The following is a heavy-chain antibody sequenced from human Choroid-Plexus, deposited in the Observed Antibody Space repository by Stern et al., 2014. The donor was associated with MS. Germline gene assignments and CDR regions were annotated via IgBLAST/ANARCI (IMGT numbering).Heavy chain of an antibody. J-gene: IGHJ5*02. CDR2: VSYDGSNK. D-gene: IGHD2/OR15-2a*01. CDR1: GFTFGSCA. CDR3: AKDRQYLTYFFDH. V-gene: IGHV3-30*18. Sequence: VQLVESGGGVVQPGRPLRLSCVASGFTFGSCAMHWVRQAPGKWLEWVAGVSYDGSNKYYADSVEGRFTISRDNSQNTLYMQMSSLRPEDTAVYYCAKDRQYLTYFFDHWGQGSLVTVSS.